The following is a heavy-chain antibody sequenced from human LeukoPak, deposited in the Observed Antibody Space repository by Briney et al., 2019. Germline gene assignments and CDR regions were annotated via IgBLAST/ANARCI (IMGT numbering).Heavy chain of an antibody. CDR1: GGSISSGSYY. J-gene: IGHJ6*03. Sequence: TSETLSLTCTVSGGSISSGSYYWRWIRQPAGKGLEWIGRIYTSGSTNYNPSLKSRVTISVDTSKNQFSLKLSSVTAADTAVYYCARGIVVVPAAIFYYYMDVWGKGTTVTVSS. V-gene: IGHV4-61*02. D-gene: IGHD2-2*01. CDR3: ARGIVVVPAAIFYYYMDV. CDR2: IYTSGST.